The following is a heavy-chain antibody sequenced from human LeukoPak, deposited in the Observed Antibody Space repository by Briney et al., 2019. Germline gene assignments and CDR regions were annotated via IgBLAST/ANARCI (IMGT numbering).Heavy chain of an antibody. V-gene: IGHV4-39*07. J-gene: IGHJ6*03. Sequence: PSETLSLTCTVPGGSISSSSYYSGWIRQPPGKGLERIGRIYYRGSTYYTRSLKSRVTISVHTSKNQFSLKLSSVTAADTAVYFCARVIDVGTSYYSYMDGWGKGATVSVCS. CDR1: GGSISSSSYY. CDR2: IYYRGST. CDR3: ARVIDVGTSYYSYMDG. D-gene: IGHD3-22*01.